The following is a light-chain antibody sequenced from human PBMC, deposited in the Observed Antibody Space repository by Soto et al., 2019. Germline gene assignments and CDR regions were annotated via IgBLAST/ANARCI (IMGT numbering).Light chain of an antibody. CDR3: CSYAGSYTYV. J-gene: IGLJ1*01. CDR1: GSDVGGYNY. V-gene: IGLV2-11*01. CDR2: DVS. Sequence: QSALPQPRSVSGSPGPSVTLSCTGTGSDVGGYNYVSWYQQHPGKAPKLMIYDVSKRPSGVPDRFSGSKSGNTASLTISGLQDEDEADYYCCSYAGSYTYVFGTGTKVTVL.